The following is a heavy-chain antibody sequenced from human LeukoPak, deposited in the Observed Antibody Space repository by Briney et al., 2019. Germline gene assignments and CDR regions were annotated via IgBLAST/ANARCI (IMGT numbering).Heavy chain of an antibody. CDR3: ARCYFYESSAYCPLDY. CDR1: GFTFSGYV. J-gene: IGHJ4*02. Sequence: PGGSLRLSCVASGFTFSGYVMHWVRQVPGKGLEWVAVIWYDGSNKDYADSVKGRFTISRDNSKNTLYLQMNSLRVEDTAVYYCARCYFYESSAYCPLDYWGQGALVTVSS. V-gene: IGHV3-33*01. CDR2: IWYDGSNK. D-gene: IGHD3-22*01.